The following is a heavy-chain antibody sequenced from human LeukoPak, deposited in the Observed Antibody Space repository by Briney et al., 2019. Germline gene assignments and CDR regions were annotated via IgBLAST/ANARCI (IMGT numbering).Heavy chain of an antibody. Sequence: PGGSLRLSCAASGFTFSSYGMHWVRQAPGKGLEWVAVISYDGSNKYYADSVKGRFTISRDNSKSTLFLQMNSLRPEDTAVYYCARGRSFAVVPAAGIDYWGQGILVTVSS. D-gene: IGHD2-2*01. V-gene: IGHV3-30*03. CDR2: ISYDGSNK. CDR3: ARGRSFAVVPAAGIDY. CDR1: GFTFSSYG. J-gene: IGHJ4*02.